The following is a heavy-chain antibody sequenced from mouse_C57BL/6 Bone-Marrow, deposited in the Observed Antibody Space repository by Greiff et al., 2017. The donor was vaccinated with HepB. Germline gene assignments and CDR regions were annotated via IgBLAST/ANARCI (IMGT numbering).Heavy chain of an antibody. CDR1: GYTFTSYW. V-gene: IGHV1-64*01. CDR3: ARTNGSSYRAWFAY. J-gene: IGHJ3*01. CDR2: IHPNSGST. Sequence: QVQLQQPGAELVKPGASVKLSCKASGYTFTSYWMHWVKQRPGQGLEWIGMIHPNSGSTNYNEKFKSKATLTVDKSSSTAYMQLSSLTSEDSAVYYCARTNGSSYRAWFAYWGQGTLVTVSA. D-gene: IGHD1-1*01.